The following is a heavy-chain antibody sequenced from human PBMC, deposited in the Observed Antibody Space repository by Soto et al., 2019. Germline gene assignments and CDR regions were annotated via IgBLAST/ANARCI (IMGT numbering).Heavy chain of an antibody. V-gene: IGHV1-46*01. Sequence: QVQLVQSGAEVKKPGASMKISCKASGYIFANHYIHWVRQAPGQGLEWMGIINPLGVSTNYLQKFQGRVTMTRDTSTSTVYMELSSLRSEDTAVYFCARADYYDGSGFYYDYWGQGTLVTVSS. D-gene: IGHD3-22*01. J-gene: IGHJ4*02. CDR1: GYIFANHY. CDR2: INPLGVST. CDR3: ARADYYDGSGFYYDY.